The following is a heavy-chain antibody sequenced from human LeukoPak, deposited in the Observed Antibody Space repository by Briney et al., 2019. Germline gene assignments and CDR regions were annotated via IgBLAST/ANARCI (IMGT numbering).Heavy chain of an antibody. CDR2: VSGSGSST. Sequence: GGSLRLSCAASGFTFSSYAMTWVRQAPGKGLEWVSAVSGSGSSTYYADSVKGRFTISRDNSKNTLYLQMNSLSAEHTAASFSAKGGGYDFWSGGFDYWGQGTLGTVSS. CDR1: GFTFSSYA. D-gene: IGHD3-3*01. J-gene: IGHJ4*02. CDR3: AKGGGYDFWSGGFDY. V-gene: IGHV3-23*01.